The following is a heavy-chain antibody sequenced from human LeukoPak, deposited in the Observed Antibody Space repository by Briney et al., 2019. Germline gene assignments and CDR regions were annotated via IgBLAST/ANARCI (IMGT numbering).Heavy chain of an antibody. CDR1: GFTFSSYC. Sequence: PGGSLRLSCAASGFTFSSYCMSWVRQAPGKGLEWVAFIRYDGSNKYYADSVKGRFTISRDNSKNTLHLQMNSLRAEDTAVYYCVKGYNYYMDVWGKGTTVTISS. CDR2: IRYDGSNK. V-gene: IGHV3-30*02. CDR3: VKGYNYYMDV. J-gene: IGHJ6*03.